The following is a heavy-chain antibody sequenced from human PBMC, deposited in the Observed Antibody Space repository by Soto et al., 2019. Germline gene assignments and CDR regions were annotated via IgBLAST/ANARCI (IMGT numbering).Heavy chain of an antibody. D-gene: IGHD3-16*02. CDR2: FDPEDGGT. Sequence: ASVKVSCKVSGYTLTELSMHWVRQAPGKGLEWMGGFDPEDGGTIYAQKFQGRVTMTEDTSTDTAYMELSSLRSEDTAVYYCATVGSAFGGVIVHDYWGQGTLVTVSS. CDR1: GYTLTELS. J-gene: IGHJ4*02. CDR3: ATVGSAFGGVIVHDY. V-gene: IGHV1-24*01.